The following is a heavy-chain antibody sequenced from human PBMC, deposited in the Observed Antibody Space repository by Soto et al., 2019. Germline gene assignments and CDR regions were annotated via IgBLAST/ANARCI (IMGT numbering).Heavy chain of an antibody. J-gene: IGHJ6*02. V-gene: IGHV4-30-4*01. CDR1: GGSISSGDYY. CDR3: ARDPRITIFGVVVHYGMDV. CDR2: IYDSGST. D-gene: IGHD3-3*01. Sequence: PSETLSLTCTVSGGSISSGDYYWSWIRQPPGKGLEWIGYIYDSGSTYYNPSLKSRVIISADTSKNQFSLKLSSVTAADTAVYCCARDPRITIFGVVVHYGMDVWGQGTTVT.